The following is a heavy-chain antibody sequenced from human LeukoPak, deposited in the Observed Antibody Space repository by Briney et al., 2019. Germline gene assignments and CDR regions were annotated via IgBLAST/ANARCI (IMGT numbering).Heavy chain of an antibody. CDR2: INSDGRST. V-gene: IGHV3-74*01. CDR1: GFTFSSYW. D-gene: IGHD6-13*01. CDR3: ARASAAGIMLDS. J-gene: IGHJ4*02. Sequence: GGSLRLSCAASGFTFSSYWMHWVRQAPGKGLVWVSRINSDGRSTNYADSVKGRFTISRDNAKNTLYLQMNSLRAEDTAVYYCARASAAGIMLDSWGQGTLVTVSS.